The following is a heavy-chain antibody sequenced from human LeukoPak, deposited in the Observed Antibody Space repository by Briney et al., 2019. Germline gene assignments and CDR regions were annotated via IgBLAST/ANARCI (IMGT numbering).Heavy chain of an antibody. D-gene: IGHD5-12*01. CDR2: ISPHSGGT. CDR1: GYTFTSYG. V-gene: IGHV1-18*01. Sequence: ASVKVSCKASGYTFTSYGISWVRQAPGRGLEWMGWISPHSGGTNYAQMFQGRITMTRDTSRSTAYMELSSLRYDDTAVYYCARRMGSGYDFGYWGQGTLVTVSS. CDR3: ARRMGSGYDFGY. J-gene: IGHJ4*02.